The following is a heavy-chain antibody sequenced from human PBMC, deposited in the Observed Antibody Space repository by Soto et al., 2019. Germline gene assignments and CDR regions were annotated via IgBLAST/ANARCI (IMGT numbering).Heavy chain of an antibody. V-gene: IGHV1-2*02. J-gene: IGHJ4*02. CDR3: GRDDYGIFPY. CDR2: IDPKNGGT. Sequence: ASVKVSCKASGYSISAYYIHWVRQAPGQGLEWMGWIDPKNGGTVSAQKFQGRLTMTRDTSISTVYMDLSGLTSDDTALYYCGRDDYGIFPYSGPGSLVTVSS. CDR1: GYSISAYY. D-gene: IGHD3-10*01.